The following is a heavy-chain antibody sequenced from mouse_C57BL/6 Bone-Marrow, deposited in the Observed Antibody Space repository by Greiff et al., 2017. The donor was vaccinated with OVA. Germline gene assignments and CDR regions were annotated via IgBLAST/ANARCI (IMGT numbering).Heavy chain of an antibody. CDR1: GYTFTSYW. J-gene: IGHJ3*01. V-gene: IGHV1-55*01. CDR2: IYPGSGST. Sequence: QVQLKQPGAELVKPGASVKMSCKASGYTFTSYWITWVKQRPGQGLEWIGDIYPGSGSTNYNEKFKSKATLTVDTSSSTAYMQLSSLTSEDSAVYYCARCGGYYSNLAWFAYWGQGTLVTVSA. CDR3: ARCGGYYSNLAWFAY. D-gene: IGHD2-5*01.